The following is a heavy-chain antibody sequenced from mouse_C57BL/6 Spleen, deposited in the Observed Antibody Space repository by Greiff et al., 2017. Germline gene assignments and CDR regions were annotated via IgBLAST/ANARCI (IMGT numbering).Heavy chain of an antibody. V-gene: IGHV1-76*01. CDR3: AREELGPYFDY. Sequence: VQLQQSGAELVRPGASVKLSCKASGYTFTDYYINWVKQRPGQGLEWIARIYPGSGNTSYNEKFKGKATLTAEKSSSTAYMQLSSLTSEDSAVYFCAREELGPYFDYWGQGTTLTVSS. D-gene: IGHD4-1*01. CDR1: GYTFTDYY. CDR2: IYPGSGNT. J-gene: IGHJ2*01.